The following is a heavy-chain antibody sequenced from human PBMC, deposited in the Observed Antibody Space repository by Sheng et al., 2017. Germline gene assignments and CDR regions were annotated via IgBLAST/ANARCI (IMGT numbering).Heavy chain of an antibody. J-gene: IGHJ4*02. CDR3: TRDPNC. V-gene: IGHV4-39*07. CDR2: IYDDGTRP. Sequence: QLQLQESGPGLVKPSGTLSLTCTVSGGSISNSQYFWGWIRQPPGKGLEWIGSIYDDGTRPYYNPSLPESSXPYRLTRPRTSSTLTVNSVTAADTAVYFCTRDPNCWGQGTLVHRLL. CDR1: GGSISNSQYF.